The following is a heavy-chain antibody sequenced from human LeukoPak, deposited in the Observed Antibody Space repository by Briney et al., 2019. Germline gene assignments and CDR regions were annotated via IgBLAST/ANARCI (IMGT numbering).Heavy chain of an antibody. Sequence: SETLSLTCAVYGGSFSGYYWSWIRQPAGKGLEWIGRVYSSGDTTYNPSLKSRVTISVDKSKSQFSLRLTSVTAADTAVYYCARDKVANDYWGQGTLVTVAS. CDR1: GGSFSGYY. V-gene: IGHV4-4*07. J-gene: IGHJ4*02. CDR2: VYSSGDT. CDR3: ARDKVANDY. D-gene: IGHD5-12*01.